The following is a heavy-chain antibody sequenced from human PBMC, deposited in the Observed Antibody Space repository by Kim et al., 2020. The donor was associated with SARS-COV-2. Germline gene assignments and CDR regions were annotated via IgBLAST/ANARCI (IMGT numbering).Heavy chain of an antibody. V-gene: IGHV3-11*04. CDR2: ISSSGSTI. Sequence: GGSLRLSCAASGFTFSDYYMSWIRQAPGKGLEWVSYISSSGSTIYYADSVKGRFTISRDNAKNSLYLQMNSLRAEDTAVYYCAMGADGDLSSGYYYYYGMDVWGQGTTVTVSS. D-gene: IGHD3-10*01. J-gene: IGHJ6*02. CDR1: GFTFSDYY. CDR3: AMGADGDLSSGYYYYYGMDV.